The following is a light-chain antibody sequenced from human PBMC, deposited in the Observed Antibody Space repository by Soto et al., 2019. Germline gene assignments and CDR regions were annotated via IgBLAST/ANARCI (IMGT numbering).Light chain of an antibody. V-gene: IGKV3-11*01. Sequence: EIVFTQSPATLSLSPGERATLSCRASQSVSSYLAWYQRKPGQAPRLLIYDASNRATGIPARFSGSGSGTDFTLTISSLEPEDFAVYYCQQRSNWLTFGGGTKVDIK. CDR1: QSVSSY. CDR2: DAS. J-gene: IGKJ4*01. CDR3: QQRSNWLT.